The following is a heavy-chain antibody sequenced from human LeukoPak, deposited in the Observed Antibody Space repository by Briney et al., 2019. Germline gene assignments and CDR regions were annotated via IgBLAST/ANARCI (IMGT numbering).Heavy chain of an antibody. CDR2: IYYSGST. Sequence: SETLSLTCTVSGGSISSGDYYWRWIRQPPGKGLEGIGYIYYSGSTYYNPSLKSRVTISVDTSKNQFSLKLSSVTAADTAVYYCAREFSGSLDNWFDPWGQGTLVTVSS. D-gene: IGHD1-26*01. J-gene: IGHJ5*02. CDR1: GGSISSGDYY. CDR3: AREFSGSLDNWFDP. V-gene: IGHV4-30-4*08.